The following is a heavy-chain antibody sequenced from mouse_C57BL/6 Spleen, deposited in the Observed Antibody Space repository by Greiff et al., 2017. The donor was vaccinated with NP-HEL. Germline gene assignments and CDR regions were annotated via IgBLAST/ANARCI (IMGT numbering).Heavy chain of an antibody. Sequence: VQLQQPGAELVRPGSSVKLSCKASGYTFTSYWMHWVKQRPIQGLEWIGNIDPSDSETHYNQKFKDKATLTVDKSSSTAYMQLSSLTSEDSAVYYCARLYGNYPYAMDYWGQGTSVTVSS. CDR2: IDPSDSET. J-gene: IGHJ4*01. D-gene: IGHD2-1*01. CDR3: ARLYGNYPYAMDY. V-gene: IGHV1-52*01. CDR1: GYTFTSYW.